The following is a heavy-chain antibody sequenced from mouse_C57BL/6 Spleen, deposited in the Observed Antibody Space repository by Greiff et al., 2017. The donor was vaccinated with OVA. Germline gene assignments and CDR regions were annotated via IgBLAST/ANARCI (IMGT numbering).Heavy chain of an antibody. D-gene: IGHD1-1*01. CDR3: AITTVGGGYFDV. CDR1: GYTFTNYW. CDR2: IYPGGGYT. Sequence: VQLVESGAELVRPGTSVKMSCKASGYTFTNYWIGWAKQRPGHGLEWIGDIYPGGGYTNYNEKFKGKATLNADKSSSTAYMQFSSLTSEDSAIYYCAITTVGGGYFDVWGTGTTVTVSS. V-gene: IGHV1-63*01. J-gene: IGHJ1*03.